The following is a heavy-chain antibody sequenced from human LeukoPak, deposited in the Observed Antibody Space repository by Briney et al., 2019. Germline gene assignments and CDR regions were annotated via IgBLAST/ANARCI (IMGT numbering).Heavy chain of an antibody. CDR2: ISSSSGSI. V-gene: IGHV3-21*01. J-gene: IGHJ5*02. D-gene: IGHD3-10*01. CDR1: GFTFSIYS. CDR3: ARDQYYYGSGSYYTRNWFDP. Sequence: GGSLRLSCAASGFTFSIYSMNWVRQAPGKGLEWVSSISSSSGSINYADSVKGRFTISRDNAKNSLYLQMNSLRAEDTAVYYCARDQYYYGSGSYYTRNWFDPWGQGTLVTVSS.